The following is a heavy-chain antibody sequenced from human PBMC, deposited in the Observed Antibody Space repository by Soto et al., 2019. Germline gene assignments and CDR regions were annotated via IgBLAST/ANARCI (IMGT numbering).Heavy chain of an antibody. CDR3: ARTYYDTIWGSHPLAT. Sequence: GGPLRLSCAVAGFTFSSYWMNWIRQAQGKGLEWVANIKQDGSEKHYVDSVKGRFTISRDNARNSLYLQMNSLRAEDTAVYYCARTYYDTIWGSHPLATWGQGTLVTVSS. V-gene: IGHV3-7*01. CDR1: GFTFSSYW. CDR2: IKQDGSEK. J-gene: IGHJ4*02. D-gene: IGHD3-16*02.